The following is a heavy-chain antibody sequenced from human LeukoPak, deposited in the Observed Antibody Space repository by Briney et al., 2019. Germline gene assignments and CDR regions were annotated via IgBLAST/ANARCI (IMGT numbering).Heavy chain of an antibody. D-gene: IGHD5-24*01. V-gene: IGHV1-3*01. CDR3: ARGGGDGYNSVYFDY. Sequence: GASVKVSCKASGYTFTSYAMHWVRQAPGQRLEWMGWINVGNGNTKYSQKFQGRVTITRDTSASTAYMELSSLRSEDTAVYYCARGGGDGYNSVYFDYWGQGTLVTVSS. CDR1: GYTFTSYA. CDR2: INVGNGNT. J-gene: IGHJ4*02.